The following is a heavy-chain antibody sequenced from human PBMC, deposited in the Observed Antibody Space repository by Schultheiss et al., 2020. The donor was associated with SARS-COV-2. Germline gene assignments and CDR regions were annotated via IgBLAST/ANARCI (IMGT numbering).Heavy chain of an antibody. J-gene: IGHJ3*02. CDR1: GGSFSGYY. Sequence: SQTLSLTCAVYGGSFSGYYWSWIRQPPGKGLEWIGEINHSGSTNYNPSLKSRVTMSVDTSKNQFSLQLNSVTPEDTAVYYCASSGQGAFDIWGQGTMVTVSS. CDR3: ASSGQGAFDI. D-gene: IGHD6-25*01. V-gene: IGHV4-34*01. CDR2: INHSGST.